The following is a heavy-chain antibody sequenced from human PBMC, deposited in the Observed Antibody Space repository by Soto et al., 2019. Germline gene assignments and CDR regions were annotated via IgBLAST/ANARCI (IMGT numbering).Heavy chain of an antibody. Sequence: GGSRRLSCAASGSTFSSYWMHWVRQAPGKGLVWVSRINSDGSSTSYADSVKGRFTISRDNAKNTLYLQMNSLRAEDTAVYYCARVDYSYGWHRTNCFDPWGQGTRGTVSA. CDR3: ARVDYSYGWHRTNCFDP. D-gene: IGHD5-18*01. V-gene: IGHV3-74*01. J-gene: IGHJ5*02. CDR1: GSTFSSYW. CDR2: INSDGSST.